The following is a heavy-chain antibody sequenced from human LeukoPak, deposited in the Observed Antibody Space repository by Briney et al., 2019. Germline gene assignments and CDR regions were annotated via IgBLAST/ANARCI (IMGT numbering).Heavy chain of an antibody. CDR2: MNPNSGNT. J-gene: IGHJ5*02. CDR1: GYTFTSYD. D-gene: IGHD2-2*01. Sequence: ASVKVSCKASGYTFTSYDINWVRQATGQGLEWMGWMNPNSGNTGYAQKFQGRVTITADKSTSTAYMELSSLRSEDTAVYYCARRAGGISTTPNWFDPWGQGTLVTVSS. CDR3: ARRAGGISTTPNWFDP. V-gene: IGHV1-8*01.